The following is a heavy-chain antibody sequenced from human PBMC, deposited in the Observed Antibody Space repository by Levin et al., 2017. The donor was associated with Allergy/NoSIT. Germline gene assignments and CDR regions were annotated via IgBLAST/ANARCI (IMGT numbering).Heavy chain of an antibody. J-gene: IGHJ4*02. CDR2: IIPILGIA. D-gene: IGHD3-22*01. V-gene: IGHV1-69*02. Sequence: PGESLKISCKASGGTFSSYTISWVRQAPGQGLEWMGRIIPILGIANYAQKFQGRVTITADKSTSTAYMELSSLRSEDTAVYYCARNHYYDSSGYYYFDYWGQGTLVTVSS. CDR3: ARNHYYDSSGYYYFDY. CDR1: GGTFSSYT.